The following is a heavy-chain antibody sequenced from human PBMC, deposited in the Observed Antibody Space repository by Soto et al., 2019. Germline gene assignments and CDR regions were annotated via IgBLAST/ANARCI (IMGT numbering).Heavy chain of an antibody. J-gene: IGHJ3*02. V-gene: IGHV3-7*04. CDR2: IKQDGSEK. D-gene: IGHD5-18*01. CDR1: GFTFSSYW. CDR3: ARALDTAMVLDAFDS. Sequence: PGGSLRLSCAASGFTFSSYWMSWVRQAPGKGLEWVANIKQDGSEKYYVDSVKGRFTISRDNAKNSLYLQMNSLRAEDTAVYYCARALDTAMVLDAFDSWAQGTMVTVSS.